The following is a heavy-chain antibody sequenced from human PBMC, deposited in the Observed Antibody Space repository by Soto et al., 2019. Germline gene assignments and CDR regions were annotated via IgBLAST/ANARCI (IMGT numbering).Heavy chain of an antibody. D-gene: IGHD6-13*01. CDR2: TYYRSQWFN. V-gene: IGHV6-1*01. J-gene: IGHJ4*02. CDR1: GDSGSSNIVT. CDR3: ARLIGTSWFVG. Sequence: SQTLSLTCAISGDSGSSNIVTWDWIRQSPSRGLEWLGRTYYRSQWFNDYAVSVKSRMTINADTSKNQFSLQLNYVTPEDTAVYYCARLIGTSWFVGWGQGTPV.